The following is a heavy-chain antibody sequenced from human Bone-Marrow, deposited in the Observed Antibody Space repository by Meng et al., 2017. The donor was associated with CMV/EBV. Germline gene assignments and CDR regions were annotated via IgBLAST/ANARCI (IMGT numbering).Heavy chain of an antibody. CDR3: ARAGYSSSIYFDY. D-gene: IGHD6-13*01. Sequence: ASVKVSCKASGYTFTGYYMHWVRQAPGQGLEWMGWINPNSGGTNYAQKFQGRVTMTRDTSISKAYMELSRLRSDDTAVYYCARAGYSSSIYFDYWGQGTLVTVSS. CDR2: INPNSGGT. J-gene: IGHJ4*02. CDR1: GYTFTGYY. V-gene: IGHV1-2*02.